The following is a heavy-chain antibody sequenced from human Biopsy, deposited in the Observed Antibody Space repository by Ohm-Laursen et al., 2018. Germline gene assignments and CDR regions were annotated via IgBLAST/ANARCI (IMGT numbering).Heavy chain of an antibody. CDR1: GYTFTGYY. J-gene: IGHJ4*02. CDR3: ARDRPSVSTYGVD. V-gene: IGHV1-2*02. CDR2: INPNSGDT. D-gene: IGHD3-3*01. Sequence: ASVKVSCKASGYTFTGYYLHWVRQAPGQGLEWMGWINPNSGDTNYAQKFQGRLTMTTDTSTSTACMELRSLRSDDTAVYYCARDRPSVSTYGVDWGQGTLVTVSS.